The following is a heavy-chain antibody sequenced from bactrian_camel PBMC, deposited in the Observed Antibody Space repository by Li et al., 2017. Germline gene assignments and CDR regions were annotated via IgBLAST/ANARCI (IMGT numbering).Heavy chain of an antibody. D-gene: IGHD3*01. CDR3: AAQGSWMAAIQALGLMGRGVFDG. CDR2: IDTEGTVT. CDR1: GAAYSLYC. V-gene: IGHV3S14*01. Sequence: HVQLVESGGGSVQAGGSLTLSCAASGAAYSLYCMGWFRQAPGKGREAVSTIDTEGTVTYVDSVKGRFTISKDNAKNILYLQMNNLKPEDTAMYYCAAQGSWMAAIQALGLMGRGVFDGWGQGTQVTVS. J-gene: IGHJ4*01.